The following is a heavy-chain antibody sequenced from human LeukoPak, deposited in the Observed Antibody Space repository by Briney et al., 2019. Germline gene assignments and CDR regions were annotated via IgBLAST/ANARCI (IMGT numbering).Heavy chain of an antibody. CDR2: IRYDGSNK. CDR3: AKDTVVTEGYYFDY. D-gene: IGHD4-23*01. Sequence: GGSLRLSCAASGFTFSSYAMHWVRQAPGKGLEWVAFIRYDGSNKYYADSVKGRFTISRDNSKNTLYLQMNSLRAEDTAVYYCAKDTVVTEGYYFDYWGQGTLVTVSS. V-gene: IGHV3-30*02. J-gene: IGHJ4*02. CDR1: GFTFSSYA.